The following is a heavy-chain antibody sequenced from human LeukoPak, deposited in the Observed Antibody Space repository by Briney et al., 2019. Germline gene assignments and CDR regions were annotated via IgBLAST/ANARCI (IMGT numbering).Heavy chain of an antibody. V-gene: IGHV4-61*02. J-gene: IGHJ4*02. CDR1: GGSISSGGYY. D-gene: IGHD5-12*01. CDR3: ARDGYHDY. Sequence: PSETLSLTCTVSGGSISSGGYYWSWIRQPAGKGLEWIGRVYTSGSTNYSPSLKSRVTISVDASKNQFSLKLSSVTAADTAFYYCARDGYHDYWGPGTLVTVSS. CDR2: VYTSGST.